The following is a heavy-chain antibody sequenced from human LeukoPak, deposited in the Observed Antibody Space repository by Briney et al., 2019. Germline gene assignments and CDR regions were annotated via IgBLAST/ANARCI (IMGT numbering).Heavy chain of an antibody. J-gene: IGHJ4*02. CDR1: GFTFDDYA. D-gene: IGHD3-10*01. V-gene: IGHV3-43*02. CDR2: ISGDGGST. Sequence: GGSLRLSCAASGFTFDDYAMHWVRHAPGKGLEWVSRISGDGGSTYYADSVKGRFTISRDNSKNSLYLQMNSLRTEDTALYYCAKDVASGGAFDYWGQGTLVTVSS. CDR3: AKDVASGGAFDY.